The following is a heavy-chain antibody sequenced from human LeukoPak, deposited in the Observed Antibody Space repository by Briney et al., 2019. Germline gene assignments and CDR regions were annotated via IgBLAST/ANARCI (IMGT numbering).Heavy chain of an antibody. D-gene: IGHD3-22*01. V-gene: IGHV1-69*05. Sequence: GASVKVSCKASGGTFSSYAISWVRQAPGQGLEWMVGIIPIFGTANYAQKFQGRVTITTDASTSTAYMELSSLRSEDTAVYYCARGEPNYYDSSAGPLDYWGQGTLVTVSS. CDR1: GGTFSSYA. CDR2: IIPIFGTA. CDR3: ARGEPNYYDSSAGPLDY. J-gene: IGHJ4*02.